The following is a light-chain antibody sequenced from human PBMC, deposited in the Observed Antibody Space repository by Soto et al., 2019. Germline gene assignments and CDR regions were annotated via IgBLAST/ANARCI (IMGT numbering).Light chain of an antibody. CDR2: EVS. V-gene: IGLV2-14*01. CDR3: SSYTSSSTLVV. Sequence: QSVLTQPASVSGSPGQSITISCTGTSSDVGGYNYVSWCQQHPGKAPKLMIYEVSNRPSGVSNRFSGSESGNTASLTISGLQAEDEADYYCSSYTSSSTLVVFGGGTKLTVL. CDR1: SSDVGGYNY. J-gene: IGLJ2*01.